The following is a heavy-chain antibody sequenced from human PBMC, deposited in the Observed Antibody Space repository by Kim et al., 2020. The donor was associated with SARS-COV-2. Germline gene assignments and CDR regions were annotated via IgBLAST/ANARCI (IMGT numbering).Heavy chain of an antibody. V-gene: IGHV1-3*01. J-gene: IGHJ4*02. CDR3: ARVLAAAGSFDY. D-gene: IGHD6-13*01. Sequence: KYSQKFQGRVTITRDTSASTAYMELSSLRSEDTAVYYCARVLAAAGSFDYWGQGTLVTVSS.